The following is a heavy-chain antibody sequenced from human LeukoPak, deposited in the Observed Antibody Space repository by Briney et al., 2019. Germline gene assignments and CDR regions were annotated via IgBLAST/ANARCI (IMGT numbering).Heavy chain of an antibody. CDR1: GFTVSRNY. J-gene: IGHJ6*03. CDR3: AKTYGSGSYYYYYMDV. Sequence: GGSLRLSCAASGFTVSRNYMSWVRQAPGKGLEWVSVIYSGGSTYYADSVKGRFTISRDNSKNTLYLQMNSLRAEDTAVYYCAKTYGSGSYYYYYMDVWGKGTTVTISS. D-gene: IGHD3-10*01. V-gene: IGHV3-53*01. CDR2: IYSGGST.